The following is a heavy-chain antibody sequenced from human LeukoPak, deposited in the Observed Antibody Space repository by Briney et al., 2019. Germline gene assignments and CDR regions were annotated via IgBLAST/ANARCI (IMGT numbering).Heavy chain of an antibody. V-gene: IGHV4-34*01. CDR1: GGSFSGYY. J-gene: IGHJ6*02. Sequence: PSETLSLTCAVYGGSFSGYYWSWIRQPPGKGLEGIGEINHSGSTNYNPSLKSRVTISVDTSKNQLSLKLSSLTAADTAVYYCANNVDATMARGYYYGMDVWGQGTTVTVSS. CDR2: INHSGST. CDR3: ANNVDATMARGYYYGMDV. D-gene: IGHD5-18*01.